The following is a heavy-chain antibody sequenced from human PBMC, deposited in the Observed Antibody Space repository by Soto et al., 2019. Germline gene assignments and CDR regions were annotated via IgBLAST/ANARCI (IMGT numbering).Heavy chain of an antibody. J-gene: IGHJ4*02. Sequence: QLQLQESGPGLVKPSETLTLTCTLSGASITRTTYFWAWIRQPPGKGLEWVGSIYYSGRTYYNPSLRSRVTISVDRSKNQFSLTMSSVTAADTAVYYCAKNLPRTGRFDYLGQGTSVTVSS. V-gene: IGHV4-39*01. CDR3: AKNLPRTGRFDY. CDR2: IYYSGRT. CDR1: GASITRTTYF.